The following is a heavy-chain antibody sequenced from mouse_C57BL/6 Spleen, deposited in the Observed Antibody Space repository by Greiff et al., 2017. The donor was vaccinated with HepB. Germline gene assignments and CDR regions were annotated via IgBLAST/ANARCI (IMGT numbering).Heavy chain of an antibody. Sequence: EVQLQQSGPELVKPGASVKISCKASGYTFTDYYMNWVKQSHGKSLEWIGDINPNNGGTSYNQKFKGKATLTVDKSSSTAYMELRSLTSEDSAVYYCARPLYDYAPYFDYWGQGTTLTVSS. CDR3: ARPLYDYAPYFDY. J-gene: IGHJ2*01. D-gene: IGHD2-4*01. CDR1: GYTFTDYY. V-gene: IGHV1-26*01. CDR2: INPNNGGT.